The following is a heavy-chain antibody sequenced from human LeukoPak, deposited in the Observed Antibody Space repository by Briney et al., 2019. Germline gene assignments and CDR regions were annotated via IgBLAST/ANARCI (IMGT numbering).Heavy chain of an antibody. CDR3: ARERQLERLAFGKEGSAFDY. CDR1: GITFNSYT. V-gene: IGHV3-21*01. D-gene: IGHD1-1*01. J-gene: IGHJ4*02. Sequence: KTGGSLRLSCAASGITFNSYTMNWVRQAPGKGLEWVSSISSSSSYIYYAASVKGRFTISRDNAKNSLYLQMNRLRAEDTAVYYCARERQLERLAFGKEGSAFDYWGQGTLVTASS. CDR2: ISSSSSYI.